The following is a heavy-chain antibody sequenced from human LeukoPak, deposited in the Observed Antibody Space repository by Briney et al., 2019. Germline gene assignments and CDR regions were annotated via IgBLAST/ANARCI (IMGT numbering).Heavy chain of an antibody. V-gene: IGHV3-66*01. Sequence: GGSLRLSCAASGFTVSSNYMSWVRQAPGKGLEWVSVIYSGGSTYYADSVKGRFTISRDNSKNTLYLQMNSLRAEDTAVYYCASKRGITTIVVWGQGTLVTVSS. J-gene: IGHJ4*02. CDR3: ASKRGITTIVV. CDR1: GFTVSSNY. CDR2: IYSGGST. D-gene: IGHD3-22*01.